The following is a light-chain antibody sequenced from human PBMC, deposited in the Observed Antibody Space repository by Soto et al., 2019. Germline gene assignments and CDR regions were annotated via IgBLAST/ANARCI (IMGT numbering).Light chain of an antibody. Sequence: EIELTQSPGTLSLSPGERATLSCRASQSVSSSYLAWYQQKPGQAPRLLIYGASRRATGIPDRFSGSGSGTDFTLTISRLEPEDFAVYYCQQYGSSPLFTFGPGTKVDIK. J-gene: IGKJ3*01. V-gene: IGKV3-20*01. CDR2: GAS. CDR1: QSVSSSY. CDR3: QQYGSSPLFT.